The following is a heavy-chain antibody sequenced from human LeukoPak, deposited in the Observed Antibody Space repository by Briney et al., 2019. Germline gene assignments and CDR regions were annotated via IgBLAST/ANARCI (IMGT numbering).Heavy chain of an antibody. D-gene: IGHD3-16*01. Sequence: GGSLRLSCAASGFTFSSYWINWVRQAPGKGLEWVAKIKQDGSEKCYVDSVKGRFTISRDNAKNSLYLQMNSLRAEDTAVYYCANHRWGYGMDVWGQGTTVTVSS. CDR2: IKQDGSEK. CDR3: ANHRWGYGMDV. V-gene: IGHV3-7*01. CDR1: GFTFSSYW. J-gene: IGHJ6*02.